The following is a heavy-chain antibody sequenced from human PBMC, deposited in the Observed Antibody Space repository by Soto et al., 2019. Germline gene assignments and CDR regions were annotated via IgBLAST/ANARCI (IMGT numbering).Heavy chain of an antibody. Sequence: PSETLSITCSVPGGSSTRGGYYWNWIRQHPGKGLEWIGYIYYGGITNYNPSLKSRITISVDTSKNQFSLKLSSATAADTAMYYCARWFFD. CDR2: IYYGGIT. V-gene: IGHV4-31*03. CDR3: ARWFFD. J-gene: IGHJ3*01. D-gene: IGHD3-10*01. CDR1: GGSSTRGGYY.